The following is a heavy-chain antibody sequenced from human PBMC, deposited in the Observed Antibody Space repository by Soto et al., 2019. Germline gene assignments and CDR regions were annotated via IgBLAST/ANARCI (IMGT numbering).Heavy chain of an antibody. CDR2: INTGNGNT. J-gene: IGHJ4*02. Sequence: ASVKVSCKASGYTFTSYAMYWVRQAPGQRLEWMGWINTGNGNTKYSQKFQGRVTITRDTSASIAYMELSSLRSEDSAVYYCARPTGTTVNGYFVYWGQGTLVTVSS. V-gene: IGHV1-3*04. CDR1: GYTFTSYA. CDR3: ARPTGTTVNGYFVY. D-gene: IGHD1-1*01.